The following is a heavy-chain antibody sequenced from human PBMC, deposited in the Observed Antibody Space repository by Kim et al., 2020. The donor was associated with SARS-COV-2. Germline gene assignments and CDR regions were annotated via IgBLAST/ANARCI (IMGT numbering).Heavy chain of an antibody. D-gene: IGHD3-22*01. CDR2: IYYSGST. V-gene: IGHV4-39*01. CDR1: GGSISSSSYY. CDR3: ARRGEERRHYYYDSIDRSSAFDI. J-gene: IGHJ3*02. Sequence: SETLSLTCTVSGGSISSSSYYWGWIRQPPGKGLEWIGSIYYSGSTYYNPSLKSRVTISVDTSKNQFSLKLSSVTAADTAVYYCARRGEERRHYYYDSIDRSSAFDIWGQGTMVTVSS.